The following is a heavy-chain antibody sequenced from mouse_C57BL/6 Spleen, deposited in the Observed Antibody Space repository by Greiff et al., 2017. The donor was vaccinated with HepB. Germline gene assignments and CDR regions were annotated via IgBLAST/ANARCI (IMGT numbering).Heavy chain of an antibody. CDR1: GFTFSDYG. CDR3: AKPQIYSCYFDV. Sequence: EVQVVESGGGLVKPGGSLKLSCAASGFTFSDYGMHWVRQAPEKGLEWVAYISSGSSTIYYADTVKGRFTISRDNAKNTLFLQMTSLRSEDTAMYYCAKPQIYSCYFDVWGTGTTVTVSS. J-gene: IGHJ1*03. CDR2: ISSGSSTI. V-gene: IGHV5-17*01. D-gene: IGHD6-1*01.